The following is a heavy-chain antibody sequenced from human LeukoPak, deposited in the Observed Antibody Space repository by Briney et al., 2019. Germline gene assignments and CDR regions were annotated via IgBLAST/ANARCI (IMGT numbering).Heavy chain of an antibody. CDR2: IYPGGSDT. J-gene: IGHJ4*02. D-gene: IGHD2-2*01. CDR1: GYSFTNYW. Sequence: GESLRISCKGSGYSFTNYWIGWVRQMPGKGLEWMGIIYPGGSDTRYSPSFQGQVTVSADKSISTAYLQWSSLKASDTAMYYCARRGYCSTTTCYRRFDYLGPGTLVTVSS. CDR3: ARRGYCSTTTCYRRFDY. V-gene: IGHV5-51*01.